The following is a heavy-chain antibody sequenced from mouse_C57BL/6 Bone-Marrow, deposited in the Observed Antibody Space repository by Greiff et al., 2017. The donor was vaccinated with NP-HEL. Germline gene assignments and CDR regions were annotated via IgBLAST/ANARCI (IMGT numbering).Heavy chain of an antibody. CDR1: GFNIKDYY. Sequence: VQLKESGAELVKPGASVKLSCTASGFNIKDYYMHWVKQRTEQGLEWIGRIDPEDGETKYATKFQGKATITADTSSNTAYLQLSSLTSEDTAVYYCARSGLSRGYWGQGTTLTVSS. V-gene: IGHV14-2*01. D-gene: IGHD2-3*01. J-gene: IGHJ2*01. CDR3: ARSGLSRGY. CDR2: IDPEDGET.